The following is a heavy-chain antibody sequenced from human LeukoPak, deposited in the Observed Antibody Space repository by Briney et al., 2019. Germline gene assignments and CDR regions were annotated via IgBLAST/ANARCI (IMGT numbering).Heavy chain of an antibody. CDR3: VRDLDLGGYSSFVS. V-gene: IGHV3-74*01. Sequence: PAGSLRLSCAAAGFTFSSYFWMHWVRQAPGKGLVWVSRIRSDGGSSTYADSVKGRFTISRDNAKNTLYLQMNTLRAEDTAVYYCVRDLDLGGYSSFVSWGRGTLVTVSS. CDR1: GFTFSSYFW. D-gene: IGHD4-23*01. CDR2: IRSDGGSS. J-gene: IGHJ4*02.